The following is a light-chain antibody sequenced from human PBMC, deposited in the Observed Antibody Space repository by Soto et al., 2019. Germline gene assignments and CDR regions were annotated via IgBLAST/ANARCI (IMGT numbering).Light chain of an antibody. V-gene: IGLV1-44*01. J-gene: IGLJ2*01. CDR1: SSNIGSNA. CDR3: AAWDDSLNGPV. CDR2: SNN. Sequence: QSVLTQPPSASGTPGQRVTISCSGSSSNIGSNAVNWYQQLPGTAPKLLIYSNNRRPSGVPDRFSGSKSGTSASLAISGLQSEDEAEYYCAAWDDSLNGPVFGGGTKVTVL.